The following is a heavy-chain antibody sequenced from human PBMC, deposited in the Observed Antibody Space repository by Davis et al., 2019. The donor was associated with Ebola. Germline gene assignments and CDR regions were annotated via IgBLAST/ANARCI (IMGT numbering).Heavy chain of an antibody. V-gene: IGHV4-39*01. Sequence: MPSETLSLTCTVSGGSISSSSYFWDWIRQPPGKGLEWIGSLYYSGITYYNPSLKSRVTISVDTSKNQFSLKLRSVTAADTAVHYCERSSRVWSGYYTGIVWFDPWGQGTLVTVSS. J-gene: IGHJ5*02. D-gene: IGHD3-3*01. CDR3: ERSSRVWSGYYTGIVWFDP. CDR1: GGSISSSSYF. CDR2: LYYSGIT.